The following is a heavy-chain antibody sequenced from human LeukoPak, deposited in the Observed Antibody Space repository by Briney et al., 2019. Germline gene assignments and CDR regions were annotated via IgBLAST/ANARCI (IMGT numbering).Heavy chain of an antibody. Sequence: SETLSLTCTVSGGSISSSSYYWGWTRQPPGKGLEWIGSIYYSGSTYYNPSLKSRVTISVDTSKNQFSLKLSSVTAADTAVYYCARNGLRFLDYWGQGTLVTVSS. J-gene: IGHJ4*02. V-gene: IGHV4-39*01. D-gene: IGHD5-12*01. CDR1: GGSISSSSYY. CDR3: ARNGLRFLDY. CDR2: IYYSGST.